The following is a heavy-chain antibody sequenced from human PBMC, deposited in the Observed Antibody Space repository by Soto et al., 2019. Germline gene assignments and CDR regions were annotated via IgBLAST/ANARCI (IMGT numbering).Heavy chain of an antibody. Sequence: QITLKESGPTLVKPTQTLTLTCTFSGFSLTTTGVGVGWIRQPPGKALEWLAIIYWDDDKRYSPSLKSRLTITKDNSKNQVVLTMTNMDPVATATYFCAHRAVLCSGGTCYSHPFDFWGQGTLVTVSS. D-gene: IGHD2-15*01. CDR1: GFSLTTTGVG. V-gene: IGHV2-5*02. CDR2: IYWDDDK. CDR3: AHRAVLCSGGTCYSHPFDF. J-gene: IGHJ4*02.